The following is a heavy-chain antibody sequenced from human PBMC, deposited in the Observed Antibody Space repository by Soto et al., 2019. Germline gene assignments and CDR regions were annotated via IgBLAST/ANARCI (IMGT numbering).Heavy chain of an antibody. J-gene: IGHJ6*02. CDR2: IYYSGST. Sequence: QVQLQESGPGLVKPSETLSLTCTVSGGSVSSGSYYWSWIRQPPGKGLEWIGYIYYSGSTNYNPSLKSRVTISVDTAKNQFSLKLSSVTAADTAVHYCAREGSSSYKGSPYGMDVWGQGTTVTVSS. V-gene: IGHV4-61*01. D-gene: IGHD6-13*01. CDR1: GGSVSSGSYY. CDR3: AREGSSSYKGSPYGMDV.